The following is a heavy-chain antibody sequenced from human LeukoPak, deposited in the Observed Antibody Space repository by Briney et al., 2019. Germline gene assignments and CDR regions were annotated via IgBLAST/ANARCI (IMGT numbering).Heavy chain of an antibody. CDR1: GFTFSRYW. D-gene: IGHD5-18*01. J-gene: IGHJ4*02. Sequence: GGSLRLSCAASGFTFSRYWMHWVRHAPGKGLVWVSRINTDGSSTNYADSAKGRFTISRDNAKNTLYLQMNSLRAEDTAVYYCASDTVDTALGIDYWGQGTLVTVSS. CDR3: ASDTVDTALGIDY. V-gene: IGHV3-74*01. CDR2: INTDGSST.